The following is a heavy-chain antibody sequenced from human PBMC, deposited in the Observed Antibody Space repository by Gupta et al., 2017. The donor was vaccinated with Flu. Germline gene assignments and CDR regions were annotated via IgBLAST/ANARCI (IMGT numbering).Heavy chain of an antibody. Sequence: WVRRALGQGLEGMGWIYPNTGGTNYAQKFQGRVTMTRDTSITTVYMELSRLRSDDTAVYYCASISGSYRNDYWGQGTLVTVSS. J-gene: IGHJ4*02. V-gene: IGHV1-2*02. CDR3: ASISGSYRNDY. CDR2: IYPNTGGT. D-gene: IGHD1-26*01.